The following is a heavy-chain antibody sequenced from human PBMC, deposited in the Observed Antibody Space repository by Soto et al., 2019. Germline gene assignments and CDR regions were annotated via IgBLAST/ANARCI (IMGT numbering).Heavy chain of an antibody. V-gene: IGHV4-4*02. CDR3: GCRVEDISYDYYGMDV. CDR1: GGSVRSNNW. D-gene: IGHD2-15*01. CDR2: IHHRESA. J-gene: IGHJ6*02. Sequence: SETLSLTCAVSGGSVRSNNWWFWVRQPPGKGLEWIGEIHHRESANLNPSLKSRVTISVDRSKNEFSLKVKSVTAADTAVYYCGCRVEDISYDYYGMDVWGQGTTVTVSS.